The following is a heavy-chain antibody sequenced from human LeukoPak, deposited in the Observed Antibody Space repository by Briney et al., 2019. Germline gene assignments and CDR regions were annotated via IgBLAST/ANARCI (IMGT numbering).Heavy chain of an antibody. Sequence: PGGSLRLSCAASGFTFSSYSMNWVRQAPGKGLEWVSSISSSSSYIYYADSVKGRFTISRDNAKNSLYLQMNSLRAEDTAEYYCAREGNWNYNWFDPWGQGTLVTVSS. D-gene: IGHD1-7*01. CDR1: GFTFSSYS. CDR3: AREGNWNYNWFDP. J-gene: IGHJ5*02. V-gene: IGHV3-21*01. CDR2: ISSSSSYI.